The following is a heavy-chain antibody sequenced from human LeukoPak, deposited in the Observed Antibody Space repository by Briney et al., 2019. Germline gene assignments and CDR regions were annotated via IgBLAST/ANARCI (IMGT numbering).Heavy chain of an antibody. CDR3: ASLTTPGSYYFYYYYYGMDV. D-gene: IGHD3-10*01. Sequence: GSLILSCAASGFTVSSNYMSWVRQAPGKGLEWVSVIYSGGSTYYADSVKGRFTISRDNSKNTLYLQMNSLRAEDTAVYYCASLTTPGSYYFYYYYYGMDVWGQGTTVTVSS. CDR2: IYSGGST. V-gene: IGHV3-53*01. CDR1: GFTVSSNY. J-gene: IGHJ6*02.